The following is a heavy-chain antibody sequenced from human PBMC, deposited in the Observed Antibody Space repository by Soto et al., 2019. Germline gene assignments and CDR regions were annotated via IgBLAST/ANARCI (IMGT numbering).Heavy chain of an antibody. CDR2: INHSGTA. J-gene: IGHJ4*02. V-gene: IGHV4-34*01. CDR3: ARGDYLYYFDY. D-gene: IGHD4-17*01. CDR1: DGPFSAYY. Sequence: SETLSRTCAVYDGPFSAYYWSWIRQPPGKGLEWIGEINHSGTANYNPSLMSRVSMSRDMSRKQFSLKLTSVTAADTAVYYCARGDYLYYFDYWGQGTLVAVSS.